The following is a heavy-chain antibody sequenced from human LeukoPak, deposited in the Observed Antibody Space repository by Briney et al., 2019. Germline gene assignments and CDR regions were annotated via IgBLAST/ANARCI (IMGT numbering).Heavy chain of an antibody. CDR2: IIPIFGTA. CDR3: ARDLGYCSSTSCYPSAFDI. D-gene: IGHD2-2*01. Sequence: SVKVSCKASGGTFSSYAISWVRQAPGQGLEWMGGIIPIFGTANYAQKFQGRVTITTDESTSTAYMELSSLRSEDTAVYYCARDLGYCSSTSCYPSAFDIWGQGTMVTVSS. J-gene: IGHJ3*02. V-gene: IGHV1-69*05. CDR1: GGTFSSYA.